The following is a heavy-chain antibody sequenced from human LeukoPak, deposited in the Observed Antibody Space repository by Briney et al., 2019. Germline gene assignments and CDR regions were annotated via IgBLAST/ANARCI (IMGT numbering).Heavy chain of an antibody. CDR3: ARGGTWRGLQLNWHFDL. CDR1: GFTFSRHW. V-gene: IGHV3-7*03. D-gene: IGHD1-1*01. J-gene: IGHJ2*01. CDR2: IKQGGSDK. Sequence: QPGGSLRLSCAASGFTFSRHWMTWVRQAPGKGLEWVANIKQGGSDKYYVDSVKGRFTISRDNAKNSLYLQMNSLRAEDTAVYYCARGGTWRGLQLNWHFDLWGRGTLVTVSS.